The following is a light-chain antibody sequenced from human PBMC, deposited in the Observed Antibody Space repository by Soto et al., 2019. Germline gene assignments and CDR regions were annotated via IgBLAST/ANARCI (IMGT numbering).Light chain of an antibody. CDR1: QSVSSY. J-gene: IGKJ4*01. Sequence: EIVLTQSPATLSLSPGERATLSCRASQSVSSYLAWYQQKPGHAPRLLIYDASNRATGIPARFSGSGSGTDFTLTISSLEPEDFAVYYCQQRSNWLTFGGGTKVDNK. V-gene: IGKV3-11*01. CDR3: QQRSNWLT. CDR2: DAS.